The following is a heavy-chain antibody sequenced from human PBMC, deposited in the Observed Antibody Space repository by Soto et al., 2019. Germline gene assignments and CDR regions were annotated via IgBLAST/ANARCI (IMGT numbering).Heavy chain of an antibody. CDR1: GITLSSYA. CDR3: AKEGYSDSSGFLGHY. CDR2: VSHSGGST. D-gene: IGHD3-22*01. Sequence: GGSLRLSCAASGITLSSYAMSWVRQAPGKGLEWVSGVSHSGGSTYYADSVKGRFIISRDNSNSTLYLQMNSLRVEDTAVYYCAKEGYSDSSGFLGHYWGQGTLVTVSS. J-gene: IGHJ4*02. V-gene: IGHV3-23*01.